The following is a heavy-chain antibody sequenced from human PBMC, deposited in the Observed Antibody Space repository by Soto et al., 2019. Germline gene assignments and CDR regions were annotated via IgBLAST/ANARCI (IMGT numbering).Heavy chain of an antibody. CDR3: TADWLLAGAGSDCLYYSGMDL. V-gene: IGHV3-15*07. Sequence: PGGSLRLSCAASGFTFSNAWMNWVCQAPGKGLEWVGRIKSKTDGGTTDYAAPVKGRFTISRDDSKNTLYLQMNSLKTADTAVYYRTADWLLAGAGSDCLYYSGMDLWCQVSTVT. J-gene: IGHJ6*02. CDR1: GFTFSNAW. CDR2: IKSKTDGGTT. D-gene: IGHD6-13*01.